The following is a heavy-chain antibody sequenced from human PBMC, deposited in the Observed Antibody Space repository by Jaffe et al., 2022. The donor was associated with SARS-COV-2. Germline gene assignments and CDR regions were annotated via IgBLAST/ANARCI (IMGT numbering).Heavy chain of an antibody. Sequence: EVQLVESGGGLVQPGGSLRLSCAASGFTFSSYWMHWVRQAPGKGLVWVSRINSDGSSTSYADSVKGRFTISRDNAKNTLYLQMNSLRAEDTAVYYCARAPYYYDSSGYPIGGDAFDIWGQGTMVTVSS. CDR2: INSDGSST. J-gene: IGHJ3*02. V-gene: IGHV3-74*01. CDR3: ARAPYYYDSSGYPIGGDAFDI. D-gene: IGHD3-22*01. CDR1: GFTFSSYW.